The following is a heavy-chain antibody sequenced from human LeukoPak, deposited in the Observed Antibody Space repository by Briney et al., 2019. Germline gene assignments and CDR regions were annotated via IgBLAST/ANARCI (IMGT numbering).Heavy chain of an antibody. CDR2: ITTGRTL. CDR3: ARDVSSRSTVGFDP. J-gene: IGHJ5*02. V-gene: IGHV3-11*04. D-gene: IGHD5/OR15-5a*01. Sequence: GGSLRLSCAASGFNFNDYYMSWLRQAPGKGLEWVSYITTGRTLSYADSVKGRFTISRDNSKNSLFLQMKSLRVEDTAVYYCARDVSSRSTVGFDPWGQGTLVTVSS. CDR1: GFNFNDYY.